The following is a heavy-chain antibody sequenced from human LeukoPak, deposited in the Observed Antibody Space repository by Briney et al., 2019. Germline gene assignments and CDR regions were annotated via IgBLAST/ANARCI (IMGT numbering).Heavy chain of an antibody. Sequence: DSVKVSCTASGYTFTSYGISWVRQAPGQGLEWMGWISAYNGNTNYAQKLQGRVTMTTDTSTSTAYMELRSLRSDDTAVYYWASWVIAVAGDAFDIWGQGTMVTVSS. CDR1: GYTFTSYG. J-gene: IGHJ3*02. D-gene: IGHD6-19*01. CDR3: ASWVIAVAGDAFDI. V-gene: IGHV1-18*01. CDR2: ISAYNGNT.